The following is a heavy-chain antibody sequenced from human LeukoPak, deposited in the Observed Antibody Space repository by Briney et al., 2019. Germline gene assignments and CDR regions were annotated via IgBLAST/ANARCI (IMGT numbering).Heavy chain of an antibody. CDR2: ISGSGGSX. Sequence: GGSLRLSCAASGFTFSSYAMSWVRQAPGKGLXXXSAISGSGGSXXXXXXXXGXXTISRXNSKGTLYLQMNSLRAEDTAVYYCAKAIFGVVILGSWGQGTLVTVSS. D-gene: IGHD3-3*01. CDR3: AKAIFGVVILGS. V-gene: IGHV3-23*01. J-gene: IGHJ4*02. CDR1: GFTFSSYA.